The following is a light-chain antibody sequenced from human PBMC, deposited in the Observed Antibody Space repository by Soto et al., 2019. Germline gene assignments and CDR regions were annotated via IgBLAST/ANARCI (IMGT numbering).Light chain of an antibody. CDR1: SGSVSTTYY. CDR2: STN. CDR3: MLYMGGGLVV. J-gene: IGLJ2*01. V-gene: IGLV8-61*01. Sequence: QAVATQEPSFSVSPGGTVTLTCGLTSGSVSTTYYPSWYQQTPGQAPRTLIYSTNIRSSGVPDRFSGSILGNKAALTITGAQADDESDYHCMLYMGGGLVVFGGRTKLTVL.